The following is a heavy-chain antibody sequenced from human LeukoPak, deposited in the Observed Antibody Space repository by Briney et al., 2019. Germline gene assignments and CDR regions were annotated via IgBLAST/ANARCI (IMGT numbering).Heavy chain of an antibody. CDR1: GGSISSYY. V-gene: IGHV4-59*01. Sequence: SETLSLTCTVSGGSISSYYWSWIRQPPGKGLEWIGYIYYSGSTNYNPSLKSRVTISVDTSKNQFSLKLSSVTAADTAVYYCAGDTPYYDSSGYYAFDIWGQGTMVTVSS. D-gene: IGHD3-22*01. CDR2: IYYSGST. J-gene: IGHJ3*02. CDR3: AGDTPYYDSSGYYAFDI.